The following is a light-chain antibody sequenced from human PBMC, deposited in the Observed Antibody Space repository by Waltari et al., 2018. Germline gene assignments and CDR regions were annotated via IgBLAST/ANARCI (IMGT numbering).Light chain of an antibody. J-gene: IGLJ7*01. Sequence: QAALTQPPSVSGSPGQSVTISCTGTNSDIGSYTRVSWYQQHPGKAPKLVIYEVSNRPSGVSNRFSGSKSGNTASLIISGLQAADEADYYCSSYADFYTFIFGAGTRLTVL. CDR1: NSDIGSYTR. V-gene: IGLV2-14*01. CDR2: EVS. CDR3: SSYADFYTFI.